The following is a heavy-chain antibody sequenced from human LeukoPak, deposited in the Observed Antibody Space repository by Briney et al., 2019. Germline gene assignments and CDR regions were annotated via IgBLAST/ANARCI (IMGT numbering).Heavy chain of an antibody. CDR3: AKSLTTPYYYYAMDV. CDR2: ITTSGVTT. Sequence: GGSLRLSCAASGFTFSSYAMSWVRQAPGKGLEWVSAITTSGVTTYYADSVKGRFTISRDNSKNTLYLQMNSLRAEDTAVYYCAKSLTTPYYYYAMDVWGQGTLVTVSS. V-gene: IGHV3-23*01. J-gene: IGHJ6*02. D-gene: IGHD4/OR15-4a*01. CDR1: GFTFSSYA.